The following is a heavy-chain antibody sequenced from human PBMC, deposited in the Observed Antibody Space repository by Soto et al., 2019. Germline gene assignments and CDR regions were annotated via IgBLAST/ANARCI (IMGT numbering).Heavy chain of an antibody. J-gene: IGHJ6*02. CDR1: GFTFSSYA. CDR2: IKQDGSEK. Sequence: PGGSLRLSCAASGFTFSSYAMHWVRQAPGKGLEWVANIKQDGSEKYYVDSVKGRFTISRDNAKNSLYLQMNSLRAEDTAVYYCARDAYSSSSRVYYYAMDVWGQGTTVTLSS. D-gene: IGHD6-6*01. V-gene: IGHV3-7*01. CDR3: ARDAYSSSSRVYYYAMDV.